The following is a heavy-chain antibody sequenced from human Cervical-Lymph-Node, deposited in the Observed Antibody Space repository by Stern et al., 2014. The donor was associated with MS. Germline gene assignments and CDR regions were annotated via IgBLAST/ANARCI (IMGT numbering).Heavy chain of an antibody. CDR2: ISGDGTTK. Sequence: VQLLESGGGWVKAGGPLRLSCVASGFTFSDYYMTWVRPAPGKGLESISYISGDGTTKYFADSVKGRFTISRDNPKKSLYLQMNSLRAEDTAVYYCARDRLYYGMDVWGQGTTVTVSS. CDR3: ARDRLYYGMDV. D-gene: IGHD6-25*01. J-gene: IGHJ6*02. V-gene: IGHV3-11*01. CDR1: GFTFSDYY.